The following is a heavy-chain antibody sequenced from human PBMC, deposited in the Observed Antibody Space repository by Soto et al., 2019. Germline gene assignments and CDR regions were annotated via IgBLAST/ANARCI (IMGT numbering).Heavy chain of an antibody. CDR3: ARGTGWFDP. Sequence: SLRLSCAASGFTVSTKYMSWVRQAPGKGLEWVSVIYSGGSTFYADSVRGRFTISRDNSKNTVNLQMNSLRAEDTAVYYCARGTGWFDPWGQGTPVTVSS. J-gene: IGHJ5*02. CDR1: GFTVSTKY. V-gene: IGHV3-66*01. CDR2: IYSGGST.